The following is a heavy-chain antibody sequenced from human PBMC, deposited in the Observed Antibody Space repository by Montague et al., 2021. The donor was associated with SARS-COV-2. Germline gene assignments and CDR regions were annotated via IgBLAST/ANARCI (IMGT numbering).Heavy chain of an antibody. CDR1: GGPMRRYY. V-gene: IGHV4-59*01. J-gene: IGHJ4*02. CDR3: ARRGTGNYEILDY. CDR2: IYDSGGA. Sequence: SXTLSLTCTISGGPMRRYYWTWIRQLPGKELEWIGSIYDSGGARYNPSLKSRVSISVDASKNQFSLRVTSVTAADTAVYFCARRGTGNYEILDYWGQGILVTVSS. D-gene: IGHD3-3*01.